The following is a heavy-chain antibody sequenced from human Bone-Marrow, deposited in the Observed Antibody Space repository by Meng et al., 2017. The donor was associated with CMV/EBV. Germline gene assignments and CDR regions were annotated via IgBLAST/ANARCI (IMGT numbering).Heavy chain of an antibody. V-gene: IGHV3-30*02. CDR3: AKEPPYYYGSGSRGWFDP. CDR1: GFTFSSYG. CDR2: IRYDGSNK. D-gene: IGHD3-10*01. Sequence: SGAASGFTFSSYGMHWVRQAPGKGLEWVAFIRYDGSNKYYADSVKGRFTISRDNSKNTLYLQMNSLRAEDTAVYYCAKEPPYYYGSGSRGWFDPWGQGPLVTVSS. J-gene: IGHJ5*02.